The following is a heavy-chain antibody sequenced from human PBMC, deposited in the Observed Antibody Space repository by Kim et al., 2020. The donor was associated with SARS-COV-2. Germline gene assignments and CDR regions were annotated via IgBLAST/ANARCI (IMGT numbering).Heavy chain of an antibody. D-gene: IGHD1-26*01. J-gene: IGHJ6*02. CDR2: IKQDGSEK. Sequence: GGSLRLSCAASGFTFSSYWMSWVRQAPGKGLEWVANIKQDGSEKYYVDSVKGRFTISRDNAKNSLYLQMNSLRAEDTAVYYCARESSGSYQAPMYYYYGMDVWGQGTTVTVSS. CDR1: GFTFSSYW. V-gene: IGHV3-7*01. CDR3: ARESSGSYQAPMYYYYGMDV.